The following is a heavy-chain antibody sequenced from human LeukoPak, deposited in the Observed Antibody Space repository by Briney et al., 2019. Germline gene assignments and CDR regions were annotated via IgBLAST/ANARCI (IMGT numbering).Heavy chain of an antibody. CDR2: IKHDGSEK. CDR1: GFTFSRHW. J-gene: IGHJ4*02. CDR3: ATPLDYYDRSDSHQGGD. V-gene: IGHV3-7*03. D-gene: IGHD3-22*01. Sequence: PGGSLRLSCAASGFTFSRHWMTWVCQAPGKGLEWVANIKHDGSEKNYVDSVKGRFTISRDNAKNSLYLQMNSLRAEDTAAYYCATPLDYYDRSDSHQGGDWGQGTLVTVSS.